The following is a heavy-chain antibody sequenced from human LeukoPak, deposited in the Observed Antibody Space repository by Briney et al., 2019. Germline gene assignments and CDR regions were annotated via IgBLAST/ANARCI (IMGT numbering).Heavy chain of an antibody. CDR3: ASSYYYDSSGPGLIPTFDP. CDR1: GGSISSGGYS. V-gene: IGHV4-30-2*01. Sequence: PSETLSLTCAVSGGSISSGGYSWSWIRQPPGKGLEWIGYIYHSGSTYYSPSLKSRVTISVDRSKNQFSLKLSSVTAADTAVYYCASSYYYDSSGPGLIPTFDPWGQGTLVTVSS. CDR2: IYHSGST. J-gene: IGHJ5*02. D-gene: IGHD3-22*01.